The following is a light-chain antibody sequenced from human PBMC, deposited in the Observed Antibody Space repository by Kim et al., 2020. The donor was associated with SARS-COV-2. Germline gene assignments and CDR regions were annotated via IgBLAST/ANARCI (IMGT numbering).Light chain of an antibody. CDR1: QGISSY. CDR3: QQHDSYPIT. J-gene: IGKJ5*01. CDR2: DAS. Sequence: ASVGDRVTITCRASQGISSYLAWYHQKPGKAPRLLIYDASTLETGVPSRFSGSGSGTDFTLTISSLQPEDFATYYCQQHDSYPITFGQGTRLEIK. V-gene: IGKV1-9*01.